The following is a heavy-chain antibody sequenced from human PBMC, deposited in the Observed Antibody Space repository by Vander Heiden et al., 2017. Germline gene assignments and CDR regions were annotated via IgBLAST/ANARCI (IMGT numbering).Heavy chain of an antibody. CDR3: ARDGPYEGYSFDI. CDR2: IYSDGAT. J-gene: IGHJ3*02. Sequence: DVQLVESGGGLIQPGGSLRLSCEASGFSVSNYYMIWVRQAPGKGLEWVSVIYSDGATYYADSVKGRFTISRDKSRNKLDLQLKRLRVEDTAVYYCARDGPYEGYSFDIWGQGTVVTVSS. V-gene: IGHV3-53*01. CDR1: GFSVSNYY. D-gene: IGHD2-21*01.